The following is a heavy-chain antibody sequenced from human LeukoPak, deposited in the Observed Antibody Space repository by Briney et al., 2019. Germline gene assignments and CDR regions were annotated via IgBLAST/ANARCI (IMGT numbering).Heavy chain of an antibody. J-gene: IGHJ4*02. D-gene: IGHD5-12*01. CDR2: IYPGDSDS. Sequence: GESLKISCEGSGYNFTNYWIAWVRQMPGKGLEWMGIIYPGDSDSRHSPTFQGQVTISADKSISTAYLQWSSLKASDTAMYYCARLSTFSGGYAGYWGQGTLVTVSS. V-gene: IGHV5-51*01. CDR3: ARLSTFSGGYAGY. CDR1: GYNFTNYW.